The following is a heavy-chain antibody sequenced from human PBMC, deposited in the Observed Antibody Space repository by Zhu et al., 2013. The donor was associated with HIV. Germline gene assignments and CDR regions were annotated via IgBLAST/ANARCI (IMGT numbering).Heavy chain of an antibody. CDR1: GGTFSSYA. CDR2: IIPIFGTA. Sequence: QVQLVQSGAEVKKPGSSVKVSCKASGGTFSSYAISWVRQAPGQGLEWMGGIIPIFGTANYAQKFQGRVTITADKSTSTAYMELSSLRSEDTAVYYCARGLSDYGDSRLFSSAWFDPWGQGTLVTVSS. J-gene: IGHJ5*02. CDR3: ARGLSDYGDSRLFSSAWFDP. D-gene: IGHD4-17*01. V-gene: IGHV1-69*06.